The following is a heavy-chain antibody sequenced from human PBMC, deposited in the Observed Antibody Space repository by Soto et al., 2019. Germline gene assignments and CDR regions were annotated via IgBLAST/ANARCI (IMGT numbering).Heavy chain of an antibody. CDR1: GCSLRGDNYC. J-gene: IGHJ4*02. D-gene: IGHD2-21*02. Sequence: QVQLQESGPGLVKPSQTLSLTCTVSGCSLRGDNYCWSWIRQPPGKGLECIGYIRYGVTPYYSASLRSRVAISRYTSKNPCSLKVNSVTAADTAVYFCARLKTAATSDYFDSWGQGALVTVSS. CDR3: ARLKTAATSDYFDS. V-gene: IGHV4-30-4*01. CDR2: IRYGVTP.